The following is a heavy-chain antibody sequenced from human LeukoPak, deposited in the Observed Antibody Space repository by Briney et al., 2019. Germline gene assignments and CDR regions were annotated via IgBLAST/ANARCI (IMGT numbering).Heavy chain of an antibody. CDR1: GYTFTSYD. D-gene: IGHD6-13*01. V-gene: IGHV1-8*01. CDR2: MNPNSGNT. J-gene: IGHJ4*02. Sequence: GASVKVSCKGSGYTFTSYDINWVRQATGQGLEWMGWMNPNSGNTGYAQKFQGRVTMTRNTSISTAYMELSSLRSEDTAVYYCARGRPGRAGAAYFDYWGQGTLVTVSS. CDR3: ARGRPGRAGAAYFDY.